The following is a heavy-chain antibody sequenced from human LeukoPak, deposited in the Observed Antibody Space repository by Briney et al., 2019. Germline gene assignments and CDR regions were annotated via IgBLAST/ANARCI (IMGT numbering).Heavy chain of an antibody. J-gene: IGHJ5*02. CDR3: ARDLRGKLAIFPDNWFDP. CDR1: GYTFTSYG. D-gene: IGHD3-3*01. Sequence: GASVKVSCKASGYTFTSYGISWVRQAPGQGLEWMGWISAYNGNTNYAQKLQGRVTMTTDTSTSTAYMELRSLRSDDTAVYYCARDLRGKLAIFPDNWFDPWGQGTLVTVSS. V-gene: IGHV1-18*01. CDR2: ISAYNGNT.